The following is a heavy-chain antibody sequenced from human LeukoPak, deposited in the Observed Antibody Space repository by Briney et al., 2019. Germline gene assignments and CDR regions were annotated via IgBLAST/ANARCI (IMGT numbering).Heavy chain of an antibody. V-gene: IGHV4-39*07. J-gene: IGHJ6*02. Sequence: SETLSLTCTVSGGSISSSSYYWGWIRQPPGKGLKWIGSIYYSGSTYYNPSLKSRVTISVDTSKNQFSLKLSSVTAADTAVYYCARDPVSVAAAGKGYYYYGMDVWGQGTTVTVSS. D-gene: IGHD6-13*01. CDR3: ARDPVSVAAAGKGYYYYGMDV. CDR1: GGSISSSSYY. CDR2: IYYSGST.